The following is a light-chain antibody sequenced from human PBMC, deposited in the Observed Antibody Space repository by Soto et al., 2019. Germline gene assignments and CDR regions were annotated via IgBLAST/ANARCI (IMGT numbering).Light chain of an antibody. CDR3: QQYGSSPQT. Sequence: EIVLTQSPGTLSLSPGEGATLSCRASQSVRAANLAWYQQKPGQAPRLLIYAATNRATGIPDRFSGSGSGTDFTLTISRLEAEDFAVYYCQQYGSSPQTFGQGTKVDIK. V-gene: IGKV3-20*01. J-gene: IGKJ1*01. CDR2: AAT. CDR1: QSVRAAN.